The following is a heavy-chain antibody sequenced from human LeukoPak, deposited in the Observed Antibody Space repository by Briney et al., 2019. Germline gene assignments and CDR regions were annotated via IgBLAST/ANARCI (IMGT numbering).Heavy chain of an antibody. Sequence: ASVKVSCKASGYTFTNYGISWVRQAPGQGLEWMGWINAYNGNTNYAQKLQGRVTMTTDTSTSTAYMELRSLRSDDTAVYYCARDPGVRNWNGPQFDYWGQGTLVTVSS. CDR1: GYTFTNYG. V-gene: IGHV1-18*01. CDR3: ARDPGVRNWNGPQFDY. D-gene: IGHD1-20*01. CDR2: INAYNGNT. J-gene: IGHJ4*02.